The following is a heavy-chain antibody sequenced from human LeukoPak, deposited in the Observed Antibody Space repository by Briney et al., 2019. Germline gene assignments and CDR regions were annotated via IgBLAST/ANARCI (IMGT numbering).Heavy chain of an antibody. V-gene: IGHV3-30-3*01. J-gene: IGHJ4*02. CDR1: GFTFSSYA. Sequence: GGSLRLSCAASGFTFSSYAMHWVRQAPGKGLEWVAVISYDGSNKYYADSVKGRFTISRDNSKNTLYLQMNSQRAEDTAVYYCVGSSGWYRPTFDYWGQGTLVTVSS. CDR2: ISYDGSNK. D-gene: IGHD6-19*01. CDR3: VGSSGWYRPTFDY.